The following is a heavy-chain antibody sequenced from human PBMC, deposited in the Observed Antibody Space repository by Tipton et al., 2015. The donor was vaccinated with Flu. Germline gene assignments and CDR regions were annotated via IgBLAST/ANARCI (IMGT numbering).Heavy chain of an antibody. CDR3: ARDNAVFPGALYY. D-gene: IGHD4/OR15-4a*01. J-gene: IGHJ4*02. CDR2: IYYTGTT. Sequence: TLSLTCSVSGGSISSGSYYWTWIRQPPGKGLKWIGHIYYTGTTHYSPSLKSRVTISRDASVNQFSLTLRSVTAADTAVYFCARDNAVFPGALYYWGLGTLVTVSS. V-gene: IGHV4-31*03. CDR1: GGSISSGSYY.